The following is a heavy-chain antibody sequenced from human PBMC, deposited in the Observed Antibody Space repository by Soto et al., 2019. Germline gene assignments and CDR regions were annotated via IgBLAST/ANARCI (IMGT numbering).Heavy chain of an antibody. CDR2: IKQDGSEK. J-gene: IGHJ4*02. Sequence: GGSLRLSCAASGFTFSSYWMSWVRQAPGKGLEWVANIKQDGSEKHYVDSVKGRFTISRDNAKNSLYLQMSSLRAEDTAVYYCAREQAVPAAFYYFNYWGQGTLVTVSS. CDR3: AREQAVPAAFYYFNY. D-gene: IGHD2-2*01. CDR1: GFTFSSYW. V-gene: IGHV3-7*01.